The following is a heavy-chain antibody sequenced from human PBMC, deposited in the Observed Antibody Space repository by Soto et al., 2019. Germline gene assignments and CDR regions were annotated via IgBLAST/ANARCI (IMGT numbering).Heavy chain of an antibody. Sequence: GGSLRLSCAASGFTFSSYAMHWVRQAPGKGLEWVAVISYDGSNKYYADSVKGRFTISRDNSKNTLYLQMNSLRAEDTAVYYCASRDGYLYWGQGTLVTVS. J-gene: IGHJ4*02. V-gene: IGHV3-30-3*01. D-gene: IGHD5-12*01. CDR2: ISYDGSNK. CDR1: GFTFSSYA. CDR3: ASRDGYLY.